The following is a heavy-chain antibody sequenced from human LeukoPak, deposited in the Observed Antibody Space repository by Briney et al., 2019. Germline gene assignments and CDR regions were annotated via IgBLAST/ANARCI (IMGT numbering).Heavy chain of an antibody. V-gene: IGHV5-51*01. CDR3: AGLLSSGYYPYYFDY. CDR1: GYSFTSYW. J-gene: IGHJ4*02. CDR2: IYPGDSDT. D-gene: IGHD3-22*01. Sequence: GESLKISCKGSGYSFTSYWIGWVRQMPGKGLEWMGIIYPGDSDTRYSPSFQGQVTISADKSISTAYLQRSSLRASDTAMYYCAGLLSSGYYPYYFDYWGQGTLVTVSS.